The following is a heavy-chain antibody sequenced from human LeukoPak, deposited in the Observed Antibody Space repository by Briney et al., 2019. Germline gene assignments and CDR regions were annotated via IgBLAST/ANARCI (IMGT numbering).Heavy chain of an antibody. V-gene: IGHV3-33*01. D-gene: IGHD2-8*01. CDR3: ARERVENCTNGVCYWLCDY. Sequence: GGSLRLSCAASGFTFSSHGMHWVRQAPGKGLEWVAVIWYDGSNKYYADSVKGRFTISRDNSKNTLYLQMNSLRAEDTAVYYCARERVENCTNGVCYWLCDYWGQGTLVTVSS. CDR1: GFTFSSHG. J-gene: IGHJ4*02. CDR2: IWYDGSNK.